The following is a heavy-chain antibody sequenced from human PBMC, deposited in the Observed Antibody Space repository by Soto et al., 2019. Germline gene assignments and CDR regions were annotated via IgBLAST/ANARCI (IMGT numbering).Heavy chain of an antibody. Sequence: GGSLRLSCAASGFTFSSYSMNWVRQAPGKGLEWVSYISSSSSTIYYADSVKGRFTISRDNAKNSLYLQMNSLRDEDTAVYYCARDLYYDFWSGYHPYYYGMDVWGQGTTVTVSS. CDR3: ARDLYYDFWSGYHPYYYGMDV. J-gene: IGHJ6*02. CDR1: GFTFSSYS. CDR2: ISSSSSTI. D-gene: IGHD3-3*01. V-gene: IGHV3-48*02.